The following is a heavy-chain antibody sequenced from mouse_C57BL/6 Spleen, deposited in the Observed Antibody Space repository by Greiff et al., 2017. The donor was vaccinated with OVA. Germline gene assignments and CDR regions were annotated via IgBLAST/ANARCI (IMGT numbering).Heavy chain of an antibody. J-gene: IGHJ4*01. Sequence: QVQLQQPGAELVMPGASVKLSCKASGYTFTSYWMHWVKQRPGQGLEWIGEIDPSDSYTNYNQKFKGKSTLTVDKSSSTAYMQLSSLTSEDSAVYYCARFGYDGPMDYWGQGTSVTVSS. CDR1: GYTFTSYW. V-gene: IGHV1-69*01. CDR2: IDPSDSYT. D-gene: IGHD2-2*01. CDR3: ARFGYDGPMDY.